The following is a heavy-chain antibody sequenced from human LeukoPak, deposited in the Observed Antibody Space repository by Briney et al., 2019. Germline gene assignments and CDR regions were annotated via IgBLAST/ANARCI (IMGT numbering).Heavy chain of an antibody. CDR2: IYTGGDT. J-gene: IGHJ2*01. V-gene: IGHV3-53*01. CDR1: GFTVSSNY. Sequence: PGGSLRLSCAASGFTVSSNYMSWVRQAPGKGLEWVSLIYTGGDTYYADSVKGRFTISRDNSKNTLYLQMNTLRAEDTAVYYCARAESSNWYWYFDLWGRGTLVTVSS. D-gene: IGHD6-13*01. CDR3: ARAESSNWYWYFDL.